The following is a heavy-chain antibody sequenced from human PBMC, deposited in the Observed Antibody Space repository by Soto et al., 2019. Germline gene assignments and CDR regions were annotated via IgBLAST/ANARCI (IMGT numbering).Heavy chain of an antibody. D-gene: IGHD5-18*01. J-gene: IGHJ5*02. V-gene: IGHV1-8*01. CDR1: GYTFTNND. CDR3: ARMESFGSLNWFDP. Sequence: ASVKVSCRASGYTFTNNDVSWVRQATGQGLEWMGWMNPGSGDTGYAQKFQGRVTMTRDISIATAYMELTSLTSEDTAIYYCARMESFGSLNWFDPWGQGTLVTVSS. CDR2: MNPGSGDT.